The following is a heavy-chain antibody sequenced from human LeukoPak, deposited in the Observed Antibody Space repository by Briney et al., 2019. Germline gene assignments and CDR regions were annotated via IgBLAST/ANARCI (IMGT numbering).Heavy chain of an antibody. CDR2: MNPNSGNT. V-gene: IGHV1-8*03. CDR1: GYTFTSYD. CDR3: ARDPRAYYYGSGSPGY. Sequence: ASVKVSCKASGYTFTSYDINWVRQATGQGLEWMGWMNPNSGNTGYAQKFQGRVTITRNTSISTAYMELSSLRSEDTAVYYCARDPRAYYYGSGSPGYWGQGTLVTVSS. J-gene: IGHJ4*02. D-gene: IGHD3-10*01.